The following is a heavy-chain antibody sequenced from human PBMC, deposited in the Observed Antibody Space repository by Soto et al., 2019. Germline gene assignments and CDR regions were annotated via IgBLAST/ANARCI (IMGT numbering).Heavy chain of an antibody. Sequence: SETLSLTCTASGGSIHSNNYYWGWIRQPPGRGLECIANIHYSGSTHYNPSLKSRVTISVDTSKNQFSLKLSSVTAADTAVYYCSSFFHRRGEFTFPYSFDYWGQGTLVTVSS. D-gene: IGHD3-16*01. V-gene: IGHV4-39*01. CDR2: IHYSGST. J-gene: IGHJ4*02. CDR3: SSFFHRRGEFTFPYSFDY. CDR1: GGSIHSNNYY.